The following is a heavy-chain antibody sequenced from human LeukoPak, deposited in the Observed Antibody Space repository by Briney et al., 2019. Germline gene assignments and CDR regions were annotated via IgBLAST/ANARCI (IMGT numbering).Heavy chain of an antibody. CDR3: ARDNTYYSESVGYSNWFDP. CDR2: INTNTENP. Sequence: GASVKVSCKADGYTFSTYAIKWVRQAPGEGLQWIGWINTNTENPTYAQAFTGRVVFTVDPSVSTAYLQITNLKAEDTAVYYCARDNTYYSESVGYSNWFDPWGQGTLITVSS. V-gene: IGHV7-4-1*02. J-gene: IGHJ5*02. CDR1: GYTFSTYA. D-gene: IGHD3-22*01.